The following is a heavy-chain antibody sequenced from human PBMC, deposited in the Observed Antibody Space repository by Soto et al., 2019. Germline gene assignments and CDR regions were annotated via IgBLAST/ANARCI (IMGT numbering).Heavy chain of an antibody. J-gene: IGHJ4*02. CDR3: AKDEYSSRGFTFFVGVITFPFDF. D-gene: IGHD3-3*01. V-gene: IGHV3-48*03. Sequence: LGLSCAASGFTFSSYEMNWVRQAPGKGLEWVSYISSSGSTIYYADSVKGRFTISRDNAKNSLYLQMNSLRAEDTAVYYCAKDEYSSRGFTFFVGVITFPFDFWGPGPLVTVSS. CDR1: GFTFSSYE. CDR2: ISSSGSTI.